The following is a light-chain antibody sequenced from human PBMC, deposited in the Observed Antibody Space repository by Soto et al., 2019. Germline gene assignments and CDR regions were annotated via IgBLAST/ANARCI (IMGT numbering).Light chain of an antibody. CDR2: EDS. V-gene: IGLV2-23*01. CDR1: SSDIGNYNL. Sequence: QSALTQPASVSGSPGQSITISCTGTSSDIGNYNLVSWYQQHPGKAPKLMIHEDSKRPSGVSNRFSGSESGNTASLTISGLQAEDEADYYCHSYARGTLVFGGGTKLTVL. J-gene: IGLJ3*02. CDR3: HSYARGTLV.